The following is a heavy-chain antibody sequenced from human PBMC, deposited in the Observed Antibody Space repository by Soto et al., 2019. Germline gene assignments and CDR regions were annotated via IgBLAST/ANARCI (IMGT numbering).Heavy chain of an antibody. D-gene: IGHD2-2*01. Sequence: GGSLRLSCAASGFTFSSYSMNWVRQAPGKGLEWVSSISSSSSYIYYADSVKGRFTISRDNAKNSLYLQMNSLKTEDTAVYYCTRSWDIVVVPAATGFDPWGQGTLVTVSS. CDR1: GFTFSSYS. V-gene: IGHV3-21*04. CDR2: ISSSSSYI. CDR3: TRSWDIVVVPAATGFDP. J-gene: IGHJ5*02.